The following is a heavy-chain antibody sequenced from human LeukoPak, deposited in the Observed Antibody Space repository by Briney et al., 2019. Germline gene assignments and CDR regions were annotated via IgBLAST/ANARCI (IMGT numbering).Heavy chain of an antibody. V-gene: IGHV4-59*01. Sequence: PSETLSLTCTVSGGSISSYYWSSIRQPPGKGLEWIGYIYYSGSTNYNPSLKSRVTISVDTSKNQFSLKLSSVTAADTAVYYCARVRDYGDYPSYFDYWGQGTLVTVSS. J-gene: IGHJ4*02. CDR1: GGSISSYY. D-gene: IGHD4-17*01. CDR2: IYYSGST. CDR3: ARVRDYGDYPSYFDY.